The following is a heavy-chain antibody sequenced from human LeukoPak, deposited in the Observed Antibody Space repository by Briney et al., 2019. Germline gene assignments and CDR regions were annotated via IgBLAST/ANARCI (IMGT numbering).Heavy chain of an antibody. CDR1: GFTFSSYG. J-gene: IGHJ3*02. CDR3: ARLRFLEYDAFDI. V-gene: IGHV3-33*08. CDR2: IWYGGSNK. Sequence: PGGSLRLSCAASGFTFSSYGMHWVRQAPGKGLEWVAVIWYGGSNKYYADPVKGRFTISRDNAKNSLYLQMNSLRAEDTAVYYCARLRFLEYDAFDIWGQGTMVTVSS. D-gene: IGHD3-3*01.